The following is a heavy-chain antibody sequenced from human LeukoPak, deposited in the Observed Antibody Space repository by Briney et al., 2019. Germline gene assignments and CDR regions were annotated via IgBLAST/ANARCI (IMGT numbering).Heavy chain of an antibody. CDR3: ARDRYGDPTYYYHYMDV. J-gene: IGHJ6*03. CDR2: ISRSGINI. CDR1: GFTFSDFY. Sequence: GSLRLSCVASGFTFSDFYINWIRQAPGKGLEWVSYISRSGINISYADSVKGRFTISRDNAKSTLYLQMNSLRAEDTAVYYCARDRYGDPTYYYHYMDVWGKGTTVTVSS. D-gene: IGHD4-17*01. V-gene: IGHV3-11*04.